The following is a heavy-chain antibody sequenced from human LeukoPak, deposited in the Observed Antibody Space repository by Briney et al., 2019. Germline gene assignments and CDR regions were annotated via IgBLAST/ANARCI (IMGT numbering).Heavy chain of an antibody. V-gene: IGHV3-66*02. CDR1: GFTVSSNY. CDR3: ARDMVAVAGTVDH. J-gene: IGHJ4*02. CDR2: IYSGGST. D-gene: IGHD6-19*01. Sequence: PGGSLRLSCAASGFTVSSNYMSWVRQAPGKGLEWVSVIYSGGSTYYADSVKGRFTISRDNSKNTLYLQMNSLRAEDTAVYYCARDMVAVAGTVDHWGQGTLVTVSS.